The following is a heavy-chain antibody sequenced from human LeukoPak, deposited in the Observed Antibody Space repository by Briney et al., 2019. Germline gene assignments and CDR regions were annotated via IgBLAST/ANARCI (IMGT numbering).Heavy chain of an antibody. J-gene: IGHJ3*02. CDR1: GFTFSNYA. V-gene: IGHV3-23*01. D-gene: IGHD3-22*01. Sequence: PGASLRLSCAASGFTFSNYAMSWVRQSPGKGLEWVSTISDRGSSTYYADSVKGRLTISRDNSKNTLYLQMSSLRAEGTAVFYCARDRVYYYDSSGSGDAFDIWGQGTMVTVSS. CDR2: ISDRGSST. CDR3: ARDRVYYYDSSGSGDAFDI.